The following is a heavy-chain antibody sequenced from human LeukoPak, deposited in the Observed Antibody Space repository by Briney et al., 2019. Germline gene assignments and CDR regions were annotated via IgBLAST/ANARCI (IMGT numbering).Heavy chain of an antibody. CDR1: GFTFSNFA. D-gene: IGHD1-26*01. J-gene: IGHJ4*02. Sequence: PGGSLRLSCAASGFTFSNFAMHWVRQAPGKGLEWVSVISYDGSYKYYADSVKGRFTISRDNSKNTLYLQMNSLRAEDTAVYYCAKPRGYIVGATDYWGQGTLVTVSS. CDR2: ISYDGSYK. V-gene: IGHV3-30*04. CDR3: AKPRGYIVGATDY.